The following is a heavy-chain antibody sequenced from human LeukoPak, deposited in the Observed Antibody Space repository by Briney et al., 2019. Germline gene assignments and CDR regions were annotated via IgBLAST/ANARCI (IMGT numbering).Heavy chain of an antibody. D-gene: IGHD6-13*01. CDR2: ISWNSGSI. J-gene: IGHJ4*02. V-gene: IGHV3-9*01. CDR1: GFTFSSYA. Sequence: GGSLRLSCAASGFTFSSYAMHWVRQAPGKGLEWVSGISWNSGSIGYADSVKGRFTISRDNAKNSLYLQMNSLRAEDTALYYCAKDITDRIAAAGDYWGQGTLVTVSS. CDR3: AKDITDRIAAAGDY.